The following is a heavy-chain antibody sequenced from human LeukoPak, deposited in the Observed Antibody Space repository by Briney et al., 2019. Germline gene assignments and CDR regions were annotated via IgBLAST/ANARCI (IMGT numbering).Heavy chain of an antibody. CDR2: INRSGST. CDR1: GGSFSGYY. Sequence: PSETLSLTCAVYGGSFSGYYWSWIRQPPGKGLEWIGEINRSGSTNYNPSLKSRVTISVDTSKNQFSLKLSSVTAADTAVYYCARAIPGYSSGWYWYFDLWGRGTLVTVSS. D-gene: IGHD6-19*01. CDR3: ARAIPGYSSGWYWYFDL. V-gene: IGHV4-34*01. J-gene: IGHJ2*01.